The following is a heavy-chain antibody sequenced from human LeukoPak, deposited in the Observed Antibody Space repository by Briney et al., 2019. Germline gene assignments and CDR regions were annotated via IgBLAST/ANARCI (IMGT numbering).Heavy chain of an antibody. Sequence: GGSLRLSCAASGFSASSNYMSWVRQALGKRLGWVSVIINGGSTSYADSVRGRFTISRESSKNTLYLQMNSLRAEDTAVYYCARGSGYYDMGAFDIWGQGTWSPSLQ. D-gene: IGHD3-22*01. CDR1: GFSASSNY. CDR3: ARGSGYYDMGAFDI. J-gene: IGHJ3*02. CDR2: IINGGST. V-gene: IGHV3-53*01.